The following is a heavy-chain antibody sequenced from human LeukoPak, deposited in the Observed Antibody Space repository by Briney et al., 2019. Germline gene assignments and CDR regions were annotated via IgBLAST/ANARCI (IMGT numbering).Heavy chain of an antibody. CDR2: IYSYGTT. CDR3: ARESAPGYIDY. J-gene: IGHJ4*02. D-gene: IGHD6-13*01. V-gene: IGHV3-66*01. CDR1: GFTVSSNY. Sequence: GGSLRLSCAASGFTVSSNYMTWVRQAPGKGLEWVSVIYSYGTTYYADSVKGRFTISRDNSKNTVFLQMNSLRVEDTAVYYCARESAPGYIDYWGQGTLVTASS.